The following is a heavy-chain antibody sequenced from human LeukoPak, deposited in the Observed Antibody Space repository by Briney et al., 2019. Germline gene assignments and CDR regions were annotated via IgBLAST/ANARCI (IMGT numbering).Heavy chain of an antibody. CDR3: ARDVRGGLQSSFDY. V-gene: IGHV1-69*13. CDR1: GGTFSSYA. CDR2: VIPIFGTA. D-gene: IGHD3-10*02. J-gene: IGHJ4*02. Sequence: SVKVSCTASGGTFSSYAISWVRQAPGQGLEWMGGVIPIFGTANYAQKFQGRVTITADESTSTAYMELSSLRSEDTAVYYCARDVRGGLQSSFDYWGQGTLVTVSS.